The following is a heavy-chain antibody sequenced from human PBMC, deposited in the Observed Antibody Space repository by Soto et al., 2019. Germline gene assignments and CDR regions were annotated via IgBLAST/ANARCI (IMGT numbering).Heavy chain of an antibody. CDR3: ARNLGFFDY. CDR2: VTVSGGST. D-gene: IGHD3-10*01. V-gene: IGHV3-23*01. Sequence: GSLRLSCAASGFTFGNYWMHWVRQAPGKGLEWVSGVTVSGGSTYYADSVKGRFTISRDNSKNTLYLQMNSLRAEDTAVYYCARNLGFFDYWGQGTLVTVSS. J-gene: IGHJ4*02. CDR1: GFTFGNYW.